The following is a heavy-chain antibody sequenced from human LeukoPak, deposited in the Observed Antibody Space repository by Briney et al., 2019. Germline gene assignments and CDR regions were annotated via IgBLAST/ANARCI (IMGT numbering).Heavy chain of an antibody. Sequence: SETLSLTCTVSGGSISSSSSYWGWIRQPPGKGLEWIGSIYYSGSTYYNPSLKSRVTISVDTSKNQFSLKLSSVTAADTAVYYCARHVITVVNYFDYWGQGTLVTVSS. J-gene: IGHJ4*02. D-gene: IGHD4-23*01. CDR2: IYYSGST. CDR3: ARHVITVVNYFDY. V-gene: IGHV4-39*01. CDR1: GGSISSSSSY.